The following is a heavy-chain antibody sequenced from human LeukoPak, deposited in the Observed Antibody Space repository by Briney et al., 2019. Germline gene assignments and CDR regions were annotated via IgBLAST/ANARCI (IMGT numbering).Heavy chain of an antibody. J-gene: IGHJ4*02. CDR3: ARGSGSGWSGGTGRFDY. D-gene: IGHD6-19*01. CDR2: TSSSSSTI. CDR1: GFTFSSYS. Sequence: PGGSLRLSCAASGFTFSSYSMNWVRQAPGKGLEWVSYTSSSSSTIYYADSVKGRFTISRDNAKNSLYLQMNSLRAEDTAVYYCARGSGSGWSGGTGRFDYWGQGTLVTVSS. V-gene: IGHV3-48*04.